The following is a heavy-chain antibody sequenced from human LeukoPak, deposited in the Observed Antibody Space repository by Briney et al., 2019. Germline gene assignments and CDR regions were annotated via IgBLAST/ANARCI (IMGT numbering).Heavy chain of an antibody. Sequence: PGGSLRLSCAASGFTVSSNYMSWVRQAPGKGLEWVSVIYSGGSTYYADSVKGRFTISRDNSKNTLYLQMNSLRAEDTAVYYCGRRVVATKFDYWGPGTLVTVSS. CDR2: IYSGGST. CDR3: GRRVVATKFDY. V-gene: IGHV3-66*01. J-gene: IGHJ4*02. CDR1: GFTVSSNY. D-gene: IGHD5-12*01.